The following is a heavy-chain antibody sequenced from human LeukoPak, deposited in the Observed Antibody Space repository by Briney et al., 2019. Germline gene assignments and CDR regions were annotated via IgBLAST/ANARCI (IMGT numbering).Heavy chain of an antibody. D-gene: IGHD5-18*01. CDR2: IKTDGSIT. CDR1: GFTFSVYW. V-gene: IGHV3-74*01. CDR3: AKRIQSAMATGY. Sequence: GGSLRLSCAVSGFTFSVYWMHWVRHAPGKGPGWASRIKTDGSITDYADFVKGRFTISRDNAKNTLYLQMNSLRAEDTAVYYCAKRIQSAMATGYWGQGTLVTVSS. J-gene: IGHJ4*02.